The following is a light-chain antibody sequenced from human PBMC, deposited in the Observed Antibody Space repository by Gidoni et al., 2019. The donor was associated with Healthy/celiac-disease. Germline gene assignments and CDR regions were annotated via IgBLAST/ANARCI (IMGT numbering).Light chain of an antibody. CDR1: QRVSSY. CDR2: DAS. V-gene: IGKV3-11*01. J-gene: IGKJ3*01. Sequence: DIVLTQSPATLSLSPGERATLSCKSSQRVSSYLAWYQQKPGQAPRLLIYDASNRATGIPARFSGSGSGTDFTLTISSLEPEDFAVDYCQQRSNWPPFTFGPGTKVDIK. CDR3: QQRSNWPPFT.